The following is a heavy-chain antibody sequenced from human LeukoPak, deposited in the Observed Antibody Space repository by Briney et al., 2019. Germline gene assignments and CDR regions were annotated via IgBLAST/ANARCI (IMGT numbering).Heavy chain of an antibody. CDR1: GGTFSSYA. V-gene: IGHV1-69*01. Sequence: SVKVSCKASGGTFSSYAIGWVRQAPGQGLEWMGGIIPIFGTANYAQKFQGRVTITADESTSTAYMELSSLRSEDTAVYYCARLEITTVTTSDYWGQGTLVTVSS. D-gene: IGHD4-17*01. J-gene: IGHJ4*02. CDR2: IIPIFGTA. CDR3: ARLEITTVTTSDY.